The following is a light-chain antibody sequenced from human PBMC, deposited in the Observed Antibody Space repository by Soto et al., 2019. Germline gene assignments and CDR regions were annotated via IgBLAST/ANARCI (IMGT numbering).Light chain of an antibody. CDR2: DAS. CDR3: QQFDNLPLT. CDR1: QNINIY. J-gene: IGKJ4*01. Sequence: DIQMTQSPSDLSASIGDSVTMSFQASQNINIYLNWYQQKPGTAPKLLIYDASNLQTGVPSRFSASGSGTHFTFTITSLQPEDIATYFCQQFDNLPLTFGGGTKVDIK. V-gene: IGKV1-33*01.